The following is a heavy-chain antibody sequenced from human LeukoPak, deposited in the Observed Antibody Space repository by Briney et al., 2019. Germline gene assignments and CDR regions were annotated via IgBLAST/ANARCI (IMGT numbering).Heavy chain of an antibody. V-gene: IGHV3-23*01. Sequence: GASLRLSCAASGFTFSSYAMSWVRQAPGKGLEWVSAISGSGGSTYYADSVKGRFTISRDNSKNTLYLQMNSLRAEDTAVYYCAKDPPRRDFWSGHNWFDPWGQGTLVTVSS. J-gene: IGHJ5*02. D-gene: IGHD3-3*01. CDR2: ISGSGGST. CDR1: GFTFSSYA. CDR3: AKDPPRRDFWSGHNWFDP.